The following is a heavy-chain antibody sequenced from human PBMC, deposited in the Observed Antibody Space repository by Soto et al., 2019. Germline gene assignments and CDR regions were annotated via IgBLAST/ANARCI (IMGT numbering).Heavy chain of an antibody. CDR2: IDNSSTKI. J-gene: IGHJ4*02. V-gene: IGHV3-11*01. CDR1: GYTFSDYY. CDR3: ASHYDMWSSYLSPVDY. D-gene: IGHD3-3*01. Sequence: QVQLVESGGDLVKRGGSLSLSCAASGYTFSDYYMSWIRQAPGKGMEWISYIDNSSTKIYYEDSVKGRFTISRDNAKNSLYLEMNSLRDEDTAVYYCASHYDMWSSYLSPVDYWGQGTLVTVSS.